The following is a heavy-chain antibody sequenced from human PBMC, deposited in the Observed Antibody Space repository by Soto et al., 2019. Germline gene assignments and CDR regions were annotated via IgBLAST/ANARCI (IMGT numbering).Heavy chain of an antibody. J-gene: IGHJ4*02. D-gene: IGHD2-15*01. V-gene: IGHV1-18*01. CDR1: GYTFTSYG. CDR3: ARPSTKYCSGGSCYSESWGIPVVDY. CDR2: ISAYNGNT. Sequence: ASVKVSCKASGYTFTSYGISWVRQAPGQGLEWMGWISAYNGNTNYAQKLQGRVTMTTDTSTSTAYMELRSLRSDDTAVYYCARPSTKYCSGGSCYSESWGIPVVDYRGPGALVTVFS.